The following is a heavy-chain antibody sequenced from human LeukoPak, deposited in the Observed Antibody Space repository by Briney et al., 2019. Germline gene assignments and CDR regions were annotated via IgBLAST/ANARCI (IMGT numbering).Heavy chain of an antibody. V-gene: IGHV4-59*01. CDR1: GGSISSCY. J-gene: IGHJ3*02. CDR3: ARTDGLLLNAFDI. D-gene: IGHD3-22*01. CDR2: IYYSGST. Sequence: PSETLSLTCTVSGGSISSCYWSWIRQPPGKGLEWIGYIYYSGSTNYNPSLKSRVTISVDTSKNQFSLKLSSVTAADTAVYYCARTDGLLLNAFDIWGQGTMVTVSS.